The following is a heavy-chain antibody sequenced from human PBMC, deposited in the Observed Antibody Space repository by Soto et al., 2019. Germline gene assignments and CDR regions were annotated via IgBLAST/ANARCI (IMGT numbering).Heavy chain of an antibody. Sequence: SETLSLTCGVSGGSISSSNWWSWVRQPPGKGLEWIGEIYHSGSTNYNASLKSRVTISVDKSNNEFSLRLSSVTAADTAVYYCARDPQPWLGRHYYYYGMDVWGQETTLTVSS. J-gene: IGHJ6*02. CDR3: ARDPQPWLGRHYYYYGMDV. V-gene: IGHV4-4*02. CDR2: IYHSGST. CDR1: GGSISSSNW. D-gene: IGHD6-19*01.